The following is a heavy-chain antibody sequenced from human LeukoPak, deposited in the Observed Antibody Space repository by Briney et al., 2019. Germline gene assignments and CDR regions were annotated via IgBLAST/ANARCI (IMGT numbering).Heavy chain of an antibody. CDR1: GYSFISFD. CDR2: MNPNSGNS. Sequence: ASVKVSCKASGYSFISFDINWVRQASGQGLEWMGWMNPNSGNSGCAQKFQGRVTMTRNTSINTAYMELSSLRYEDTAVYYCARVTRYYYGVDVWGQGTTVAVPS. V-gene: IGHV1-8*01. CDR3: ARVTRYYYGVDV. J-gene: IGHJ6*02.